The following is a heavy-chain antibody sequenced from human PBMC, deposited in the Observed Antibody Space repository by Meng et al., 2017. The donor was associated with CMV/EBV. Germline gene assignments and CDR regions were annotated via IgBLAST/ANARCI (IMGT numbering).Heavy chain of an antibody. D-gene: IGHD1-26*01. V-gene: IGHV1-69*05. CDR3: ARAEWELLSITSSWFDP. CDR2: IIPIFGTA. J-gene: IGHJ5*02. Sequence: SVKVSCKASGGTFSSYAISWVRQAPGQGLEWIGGIIPIFGTANYAQKFQGRVTITTDESTSTAYMELSSLRSEDTAVYYCARAEWELLSITSSWFDPWGQGTLVTVSS. CDR1: GGTFSSYA.